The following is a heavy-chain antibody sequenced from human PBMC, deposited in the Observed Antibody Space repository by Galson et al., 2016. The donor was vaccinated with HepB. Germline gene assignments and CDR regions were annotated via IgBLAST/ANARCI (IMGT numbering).Heavy chain of an antibody. J-gene: IGHJ4*02. D-gene: IGHD3-16*01. CDR2: ISYDGSNE. Sequence: SLRLSCAASGFTFSSYGMHWVRQAPGKGLEWVAGISYDGSNEFYADSVKGRITISRDNSKNSLYLQMSSLRTEDTAVYFCARDLPGGGYFDDWGQGTLVTVSS. CDR1: GFTFSSYG. CDR3: ARDLPGGGYFDD. V-gene: IGHV3-30*03.